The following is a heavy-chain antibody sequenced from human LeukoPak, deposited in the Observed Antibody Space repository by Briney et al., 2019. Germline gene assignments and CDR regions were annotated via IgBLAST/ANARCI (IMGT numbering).Heavy chain of an antibody. CDR3: ARETGYSYGDTDAFDI. J-gene: IGHJ3*02. V-gene: IGHV5-10-1*01. CDR2: IDPSDSYT. D-gene: IGHD5-18*01. Sequence: GESLKISCKGSGYSFTSYWISWVRQMPGKGLEGIGRIDPSDSYTNYSPSFQGHVTISADKSISTAYLQWSSLKASDTAMYYCARETGYSYGDTDAFDIWGQGTMVTVSS. CDR1: GYSFTSYW.